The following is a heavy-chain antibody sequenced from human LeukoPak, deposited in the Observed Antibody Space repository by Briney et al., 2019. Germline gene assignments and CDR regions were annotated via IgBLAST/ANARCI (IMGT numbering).Heavy chain of an antibody. CDR3: ARINYGDYFDY. CDR1: GFTFSSYS. D-gene: IGHD4-17*01. Sequence: GGSLRLSCAGSGFTFSSYSMNWVRQAPGKGLEWVSSISSSGTYIYYADSMKGRFTISRDNARNSLYLQMNSLRAEDTAVYYCARINYGDYFDYWGQGTLVTVSS. V-gene: IGHV3-21*01. CDR2: ISSSGTYI. J-gene: IGHJ4*02.